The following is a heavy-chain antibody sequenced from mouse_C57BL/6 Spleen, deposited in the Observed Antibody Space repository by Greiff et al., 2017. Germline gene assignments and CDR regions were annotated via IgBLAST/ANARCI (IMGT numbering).Heavy chain of an antibody. Sequence: VQRVESGPGLVQPSQSLSITCTVSGFSLTSYGVHWVRQPPGKGLEWLGVIWSGGSTDYNAAFISRLSISKDNSKSQVFYKMNSLQADDTAIYYCAKNGHYYLPWYFGVWGTGTTVTVSS. CDR2: IWSGGST. V-gene: IGHV2-4*01. CDR1: GFSLTSYG. J-gene: IGHJ1*03. CDR3: AKNGHYYLPWYFGV. D-gene: IGHD1-2*01.